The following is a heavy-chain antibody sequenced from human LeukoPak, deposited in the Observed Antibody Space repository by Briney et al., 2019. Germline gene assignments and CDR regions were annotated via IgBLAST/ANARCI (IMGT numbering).Heavy chain of an antibody. Sequence: GGSLRLSCAASGFTFSSYEMNWVRQAPGKGLEWVSYISSSGSTIYYADSVKGRFTISRDNAKNSLYLQMNSLRAEDTAVYSCARSMRKAYYYYGMDVWGQGTTVTVSS. CDR3: ARSMRKAYYYYGMDV. V-gene: IGHV3-48*03. CDR2: ISSSGSTI. J-gene: IGHJ6*02. CDR1: GFTFSSYE.